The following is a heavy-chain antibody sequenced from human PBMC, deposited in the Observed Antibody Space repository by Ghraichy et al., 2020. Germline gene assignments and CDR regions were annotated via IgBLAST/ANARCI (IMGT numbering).Heavy chain of an antibody. J-gene: IGHJ4*02. CDR1: GGSFSGYY. CDR2: INHSGST. CDR3: ARGSGYSYGYSSYFDY. V-gene: IGHV4-34*01. Sequence: SETLSLTCAVYGGSFSGYYWSWIRQPPGNGLEWIGEINHSGSTNYNPSLKSRVTISVDTSKNQFSLKLSSVTAADTAVYYCARGSGYSYGYSSYFDYWGQGTLVTVSS. D-gene: IGHD5-18*01.